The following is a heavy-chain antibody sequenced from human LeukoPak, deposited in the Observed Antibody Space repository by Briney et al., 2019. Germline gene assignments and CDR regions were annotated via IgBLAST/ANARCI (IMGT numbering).Heavy chain of an antibody. CDR3: AKDSGGRVVTAGMAGY. V-gene: IGHV3-15*01. Sequence: GGSLRLSCAASGFTFSNAWMNWVRQAPGKGLEWVGHIKSKTDGETADYAAPVKGRFTISRDNSKNTLYLQMNTLRAEDTAVYYCAKDSGGRVVTAGMAGYWGQGTLVTVSS. J-gene: IGHJ4*02. D-gene: IGHD2-21*02. CDR2: IKSKTDGETA. CDR1: GFTFSNAW.